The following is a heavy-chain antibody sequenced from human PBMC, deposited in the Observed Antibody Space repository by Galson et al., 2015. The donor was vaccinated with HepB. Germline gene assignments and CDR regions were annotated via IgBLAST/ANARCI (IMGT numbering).Heavy chain of an antibody. D-gene: IGHD6-6*01. Sequence: SVKVSCKASGYTFTSYYMHWVRQAPGQGLEWMGIINPSGGSTSYAQKFQGRVTMTRDTSTSTVYMELSSLRSEGTAVYYCARVPPLYSSSSHPYYYYYGMDVWGQGTTVTVSS. CDR2: INPSGGST. CDR3: ARVPPLYSSSSHPYYYYYGMDV. CDR1: GYTFTSYY. J-gene: IGHJ6*02. V-gene: IGHV1-46*01.